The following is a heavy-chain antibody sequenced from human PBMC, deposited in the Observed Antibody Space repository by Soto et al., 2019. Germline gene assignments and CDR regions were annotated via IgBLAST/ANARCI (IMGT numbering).Heavy chain of an antibody. CDR1: VFTFSHYT. CDR2: ISDRPTGHT. D-gene: IGHD2-21*02. Sequence: GGSLRLSCVASVFTFSHYTLNWVRRAPGKGLEWVSTISDRPTGHTHYAESVRGRFTISRDDSRDTVFLQMDSLRAEDTAVYYCTTRMTAHFDYWGQGVLVTVSS. V-gene: IGHV3-23*01. CDR3: TTRMTAHFDY. J-gene: IGHJ4*02.